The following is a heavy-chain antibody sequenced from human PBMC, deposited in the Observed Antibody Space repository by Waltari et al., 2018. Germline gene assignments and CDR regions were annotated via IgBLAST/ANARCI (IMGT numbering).Heavy chain of an antibody. D-gene: IGHD4-17*01. V-gene: IGHV3-30*02. J-gene: IGHJ4*02. CDR2: IRFDGRNK. Sequence: QVQLVESGGGVVQPGGSLRLSCAASGSTFSSSGLHWVRQAPGKGLEWVTFIRFDGRNKYYADSVKGRFTISRDNSKNTLYLQMNSLRAEDTATYYCATGNYGDYEIDYWGQGTLVTVSS. CDR1: GSTFSSSG. CDR3: ATGNYGDYEIDY.